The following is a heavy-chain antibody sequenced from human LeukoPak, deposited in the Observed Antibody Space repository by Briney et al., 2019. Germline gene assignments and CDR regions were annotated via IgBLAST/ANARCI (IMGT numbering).Heavy chain of an antibody. Sequence: GGSLRLSCTASKFNLSSYAIHWVRQAPGKGLEWEAVISDDGGNKYYADSVKGRFTISRDNSKNTLSLLMNSLRAEDTALYYCAKRGSCTSISCLSTTLDSWGQGALVTVSS. CDR2: ISDDGGNK. CDR1: KFNLSSYA. V-gene: IGHV3-30-3*02. CDR3: AKRGSCTSISCLSTTLDS. D-gene: IGHD2-2*01. J-gene: IGHJ4*02.